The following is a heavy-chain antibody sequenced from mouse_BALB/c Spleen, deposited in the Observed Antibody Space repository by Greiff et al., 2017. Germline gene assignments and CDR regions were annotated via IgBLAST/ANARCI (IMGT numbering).Heavy chain of an antibody. CDR3: ARLGNWDNYFDY. J-gene: IGHJ2*01. Sequence: QVQLQQSGAELVRPGTSVKVSCKASGYAFTNYLIEWVKQRPGQGLEWIGVINPGSGGTNYNEKFKGKATLTADKSSSTAYMQLSSLTSDDSAVYFCARLGNWDNYFDYWGQGTTLTVSS. V-gene: IGHV1-54*01. D-gene: IGHD4-1*01. CDR1: GYAFTNYL. CDR2: INPGSGGT.